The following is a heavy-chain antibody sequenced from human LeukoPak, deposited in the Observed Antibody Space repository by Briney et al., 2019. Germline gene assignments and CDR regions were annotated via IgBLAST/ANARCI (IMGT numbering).Heavy chain of an antibody. V-gene: IGHV3-23*01. J-gene: IGHJ6*02. D-gene: IGHD6-19*01. CDR2: IRGNGGNT. CDR3: AKDLTAREYGSGWGYYYYYGMDV. CDR1: GFTFSNYA. Sequence: GGSLRLSCAASGFTFSNYAMNWVRQAPGKGLEWVSRIRGNGGNTYYADSVKGRFTISRDNSKKTLYLQMNSLRAEDTAVYFCAKDLTAREYGSGWGYYYYYGMDVWGQGTTVTVSS.